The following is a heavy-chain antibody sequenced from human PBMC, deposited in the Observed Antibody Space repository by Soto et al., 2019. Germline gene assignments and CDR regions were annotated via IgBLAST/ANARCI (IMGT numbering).Heavy chain of an antibody. J-gene: IGHJ4*02. Sequence: QVQLVQSGAEVRKPGASVKLSCQASGYTFTHYYIHWVRQAPGQGLEWLGIINPDTGTTSYVQTFQGRVTLTTDTSASTVYLELSGLAAEDTAVYYCASCPIYGGDSYFAYWGQGTLVTVSS. CDR2: INPDTGTT. CDR1: GYTFTHYY. CDR3: ASCPIYGGDSYFAY. D-gene: IGHD2-21*01. V-gene: IGHV1-46*01.